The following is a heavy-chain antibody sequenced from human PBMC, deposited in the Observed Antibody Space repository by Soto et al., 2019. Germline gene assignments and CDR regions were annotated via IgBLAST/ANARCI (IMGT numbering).Heavy chain of an antibody. V-gene: IGHV4-31*03. CDR3: AREMELRNWFDP. J-gene: IGHJ5*02. CDR2: IYYSGST. Sequence: QVQLQESGPGLVKPSQTLSLTCTVSGGSISSGGYYWSWIRQHPGKGLEWIGYIYYSGSTYYNPSLKSRVTISVDTSKNQFSLKLSSVTAADTAAYYCAREMELRNWFDPWGQGTLVTVSS. D-gene: IGHD1-26*01. CDR1: GGSISSGGYY.